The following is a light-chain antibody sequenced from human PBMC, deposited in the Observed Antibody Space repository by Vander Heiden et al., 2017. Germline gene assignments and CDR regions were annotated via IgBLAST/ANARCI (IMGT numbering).Light chain of an antibody. Sequence: DIQMTQSPSSLSASVGDRVTITCQASQDISNYLNWYQQKPGNAPKLLIYDASYLETGVPSRFSGSGSGTDFTFTISSLQPEDFASYYCQQDDNRLYTFGQGTKMEIK. V-gene: IGKV1-33*01. CDR2: DAS. CDR1: QDISNY. CDR3: QQDDNRLYT. J-gene: IGKJ2*01.